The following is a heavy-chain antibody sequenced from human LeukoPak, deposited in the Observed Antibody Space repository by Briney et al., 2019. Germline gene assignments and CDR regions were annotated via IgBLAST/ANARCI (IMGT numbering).Heavy chain of an antibody. Sequence: GGSLRLSCAASGFTVCSNYMSWVRQAPGKGLEWVSVIYSGGSTYYADSVKGRFTISRYNSKNTLYLQMNSLRAEDTAVYYCARGEVAVGATSYWGQGTLVTASS. D-gene: IGHD1-26*01. V-gene: IGHV3-53*01. CDR1: GFTVCSNY. CDR3: ARGEVAVGATSY. J-gene: IGHJ4*02. CDR2: IYSGGST.